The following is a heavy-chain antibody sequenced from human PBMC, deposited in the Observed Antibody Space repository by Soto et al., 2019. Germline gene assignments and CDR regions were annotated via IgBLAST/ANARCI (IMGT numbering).Heavy chain of an antibody. CDR2: IYGTGNT. D-gene: IGHD6-13*01. J-gene: IGHJ6*02. CDR3: RSSSRYSTAV. CDR1: GGSITSSFY. V-gene: IGHV4-39*01. Sequence: QLQLQESGPGLVKPSETLSLSCTVSGGSITSSFYWGWIRQPPGKGLEWIGSIYGTGNTYYNPSLKGRVTLSAHTSKTQFSLNMTSVTAADTAVYHRRSSSRYSTAVWGQGAKVTVSS.